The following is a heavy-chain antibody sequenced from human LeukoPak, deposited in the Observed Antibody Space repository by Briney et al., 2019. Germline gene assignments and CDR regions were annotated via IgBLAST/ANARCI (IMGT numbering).Heavy chain of an antibody. D-gene: IGHD3-9*01. V-gene: IGHV4-59*01. J-gene: IGHJ4*02. Sequence: PSETLSLTCTVSDDSISDYYRGWIRQPPGKGLEWIGYFYSSGRSTYNPSLKSRVTISVDTSKNQFSLKLSSVTAADTAVYYCARGHYDILTGYQLWPDFWGQGTLVTVSS. CDR3: ARGHYDILTGYQLWPDF. CDR1: DDSISDYY. CDR2: FYSSGRS.